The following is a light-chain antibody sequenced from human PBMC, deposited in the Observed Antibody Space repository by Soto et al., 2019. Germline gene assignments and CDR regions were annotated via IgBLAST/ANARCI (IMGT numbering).Light chain of an antibody. Sequence: DIQMTQSPSSLSQSVGDRVTITCRASQSISNYLSWYQQKPGKAPNLLIFAASILQSGVPSRFRGSGYGTDFTLTISGLQPDDSATYYCQQYKTWWTFGQGTKVEIK. CDR1: QSISNY. CDR2: AAS. CDR3: QQYKTWWT. V-gene: IGKV1-39*01. J-gene: IGKJ1*01.